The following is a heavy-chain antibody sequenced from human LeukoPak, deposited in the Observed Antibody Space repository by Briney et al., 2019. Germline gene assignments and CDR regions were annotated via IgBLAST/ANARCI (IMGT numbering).Heavy chain of an antibody. V-gene: IGHV3-53*01. CDR3: ARSSSGWYNLGY. CDR2: IYSGGST. Sequence: GGSLRLSCAASGFTLSSNYLSWVRQAPGKGLEWVSVIYSGGSTYYADAVKGRFTISRDNFKNTLYLQMNSLRAEDTAVYYCARSSSGWYNLGYWGQGTLVTVSS. J-gene: IGHJ4*02. CDR1: GFTLSSNY. D-gene: IGHD6-19*01.